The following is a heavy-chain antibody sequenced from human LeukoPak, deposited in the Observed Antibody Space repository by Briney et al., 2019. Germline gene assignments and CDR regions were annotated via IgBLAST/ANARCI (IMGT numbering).Heavy chain of an antibody. CDR3: AKDRTSIFGVVRASFDY. Sequence: GGSLRLSCAASGFTFSSYAMSWVRQAPGKGLEWVSAISGSGGSTYYADSVKGRFPIPRDNSKNTLYLQMNSLRAEDTAVYYCAKDRTSIFGVVRASFDYWGQGTLVTVSS. J-gene: IGHJ4*02. V-gene: IGHV3-23*01. CDR2: ISGSGGST. CDR1: GFTFSSYA. D-gene: IGHD3-3*01.